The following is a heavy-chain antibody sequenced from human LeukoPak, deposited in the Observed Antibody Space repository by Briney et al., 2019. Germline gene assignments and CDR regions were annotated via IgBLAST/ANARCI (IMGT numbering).Heavy chain of an antibody. Sequence: NPSETLSLTCAVYGGSFSGSYWSWVRQPPGKGLEWIGEINHSGSTNYNPSLKGRVIISLDTSKNQFSLNLGSVTAADTAVYYCARDPPFWAFDIWGQGTMVTVSS. J-gene: IGHJ3*02. CDR3: ARDPPFWAFDI. D-gene: IGHD3-3*01. CDR1: GGSFSGSY. V-gene: IGHV4-34*01. CDR2: INHSGST.